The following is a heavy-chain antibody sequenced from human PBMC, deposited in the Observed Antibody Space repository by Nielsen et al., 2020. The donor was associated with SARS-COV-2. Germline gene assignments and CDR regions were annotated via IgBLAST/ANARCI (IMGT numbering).Heavy chain of an antibody. CDR2: INEDGSVV. Sequence: GESLKISCAASGLIFSSSWMVWVRQAPGKGLEWVANINEDGSVVNYVDSVKGRFTISRDNAGKSLYLQMNSLRAEDTAVYYCARDAACSRFDYWGQGTLVTVSS. V-gene: IGHV3-7*05. J-gene: IGHJ4*02. D-gene: IGHD6-13*01. CDR3: ARDAACSRFDY. CDR1: GLIFSSSW.